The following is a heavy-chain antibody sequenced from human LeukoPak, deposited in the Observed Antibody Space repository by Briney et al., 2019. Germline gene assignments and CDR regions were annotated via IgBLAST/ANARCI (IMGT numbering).Heavy chain of an antibody. Sequence: GGSLRLSRAASGFTFTTYWMHWVRQAPGKGLVWVSHINSDGSITSYADSVKGRFTISRDNAKNTLYLQMNSLRAEDTAVYYCARDAVDTANAVWGQGTTVTVSS. V-gene: IGHV3-74*01. D-gene: IGHD5-18*01. CDR3: ARDAVDTANAV. CDR2: INSDGSIT. CDR1: GFTFTTYW. J-gene: IGHJ6*02.